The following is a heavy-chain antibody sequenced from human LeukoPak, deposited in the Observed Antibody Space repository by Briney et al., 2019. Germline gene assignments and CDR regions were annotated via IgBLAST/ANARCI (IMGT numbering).Heavy chain of an antibody. V-gene: IGHV3-30*04. Sequence: GGSLSLSCAASVFSFSSYTMHWVCQTPGKGVGWVAVISYDGRNKYYADSVKGRFTISRDNSKNTLYLQMNSLRAEDTAVYYCARDRNSHDGDIVGYGRDVWGQGTTVTVSS. CDR3: ARDRNSHDGDIVGYGRDV. CDR2: ISYDGRNK. D-gene: IGHD5-12*01. J-gene: IGHJ6*02. CDR1: VFSFSSYT.